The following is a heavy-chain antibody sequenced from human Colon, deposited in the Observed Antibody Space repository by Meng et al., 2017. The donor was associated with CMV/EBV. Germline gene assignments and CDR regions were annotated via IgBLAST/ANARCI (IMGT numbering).Heavy chain of an antibody. D-gene: IGHD1-26*01. CDR3: GSATDYKVDY. Sequence: SETLSLTCTVSGDTINSGVYSWSWIRQPPGKGLEWIGYIYHSGSTFYNPSLKSRVIISLDKSRNQVSLHLTTVTAADTAVYYCGSATDYKVDYWGQGTLVTVSS. CDR1: GDTINSGVYS. J-gene: IGHJ4*02. V-gene: IGHV4-31*09. CDR2: IYHSGST.